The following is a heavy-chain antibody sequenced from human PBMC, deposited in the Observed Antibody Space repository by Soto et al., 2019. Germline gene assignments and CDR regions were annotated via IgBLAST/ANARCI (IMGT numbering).Heavy chain of an antibody. CDR1: GGSISSYY. CDR2: IYYSGST. V-gene: IGHV4-59*01. D-gene: IGHD4-4*01. J-gene: IGHJ4*02. Sequence: QVQLQESGPGLVKPSETLSLTCTVSGGSISSYYWSWIRQPPGKGLEWIGYIYYSGSTNYNPSLKSRVTISVDTSKNQFSLKLSSVTAADTAVYYCARVTTVTTSPAFDYWGQGTLVTVSS. CDR3: ARVTTVTTSPAFDY.